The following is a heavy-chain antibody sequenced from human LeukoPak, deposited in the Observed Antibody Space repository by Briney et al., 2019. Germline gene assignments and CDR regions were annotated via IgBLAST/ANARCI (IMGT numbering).Heavy chain of an antibody. CDR2: ISSSGRTI. CDR1: GFTFSDYY. V-gene: IGHV3-11*04. CDR3: AKGPAIVVVPYFDY. J-gene: IGHJ4*02. D-gene: IGHD2-2*01. Sequence: GGSLRLSCAASGFTFSDYYMSWIRQAPGKGLEWVSYISSSGRTIYYADSVKGRFTISRDNSKNTLCLQMNSLRAEDTAVYYCAKGPAIVVVPYFDYWGQGTLVTVSS.